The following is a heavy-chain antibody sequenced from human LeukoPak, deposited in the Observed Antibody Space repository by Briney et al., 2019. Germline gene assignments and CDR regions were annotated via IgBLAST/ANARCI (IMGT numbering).Heavy chain of an antibody. CDR3: ASSHIWSGLH. CDR2: IYYSGST. J-gene: IGHJ4*02. Sequence: SETLSLTCTVSGGSISSSSYYWGWIRQPPGKGLEWIGSIYYSGSTYYNPSLKSRVTISVDTSKNQFSLKLSSVTAADTAVYYCASSHIWSGLHWGQGTLVTVSS. V-gene: IGHV4-39*01. CDR1: GGSISSSSYY. D-gene: IGHD3-3*02.